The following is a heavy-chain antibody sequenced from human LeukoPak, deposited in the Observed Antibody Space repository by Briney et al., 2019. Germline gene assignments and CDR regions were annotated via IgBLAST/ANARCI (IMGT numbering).Heavy chain of an antibody. CDR3: ARDFRRGNWFDP. V-gene: IGHV1-46*01. J-gene: IGHJ5*02. CDR1: GYTFTNYY. D-gene: IGHD3-10*01. CDR2: ITPSGGST. Sequence: ASVKISCKASGYTFTNYYMHWVRQAPGQGLEWLGLITPSGGSTWYAQKFQGRVTMTRDMSTSTDYMELSSLRSEDTAVYYCARDFRRGNWFDPWGQGTLVTVSS.